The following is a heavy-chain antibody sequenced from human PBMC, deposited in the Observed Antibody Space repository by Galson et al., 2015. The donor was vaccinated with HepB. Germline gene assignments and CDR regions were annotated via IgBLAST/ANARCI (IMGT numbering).Heavy chain of an antibody. D-gene: IGHD5-12*01. Sequence: SVKVSCKASGYTFTSYAMHWVRQAPGQRLEWMGWINAGNGNTKYSQKFQGRVTITRDTSASTAYMELSSLRSEDTAVYYCASPSVPYSGYEDYFDYWGQGTLVTVSS. V-gene: IGHV1-3*01. CDR2: INAGNGNT. J-gene: IGHJ4*02. CDR3: ASPSVPYSGYEDYFDY. CDR1: GYTFTSYA.